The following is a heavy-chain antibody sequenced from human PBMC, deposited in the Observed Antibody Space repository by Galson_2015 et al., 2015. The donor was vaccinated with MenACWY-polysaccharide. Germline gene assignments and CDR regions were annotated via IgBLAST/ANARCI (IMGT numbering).Heavy chain of an antibody. V-gene: IGHV3-33*01. CDR2: MQYDGSNE. J-gene: IGHJ3*02. Sequence: SLRLSCAASGSRFSDSGMHWVRQAPGKGLEWVAVMQYDGSNEVYADSVKGRFTIARDNSKNTVFLEMNTLGVEDTAVYYCAREGSRIVFHAFDIWGQGTMVTVSA. D-gene: IGHD2-2*01. CDR1: GSRFSDSG. CDR3: AREGSRIVFHAFDI.